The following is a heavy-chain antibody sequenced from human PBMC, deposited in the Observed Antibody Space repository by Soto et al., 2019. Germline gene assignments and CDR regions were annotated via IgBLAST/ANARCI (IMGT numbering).Heavy chain of an antibody. CDR1: GVTLSSYA. V-gene: IGHV3-23*01. CDR3: AKDRVDY. Sequence: SLRLSCAASGVTLSSYAISWVRQAPGKGLEWVSAISGSGGSTYYADSVKGRFTISRDNSKNTLSLQMNSLRAEDTAVYYCAKDRVDYWGQGTLVTVSS. J-gene: IGHJ4*02. CDR2: ISGSGGST.